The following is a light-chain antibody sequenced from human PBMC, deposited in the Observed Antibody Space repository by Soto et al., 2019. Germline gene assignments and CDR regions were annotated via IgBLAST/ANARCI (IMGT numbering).Light chain of an antibody. CDR2: WAS. V-gene: IGKV4-1*01. J-gene: IGKJ2*01. Sequence: ESVITQCPGYVAGSRGCPANINCKSGQRVLHTSNNKSYLAWYLQKAGQPPELLLYWASARDCGVPDRFSCRGSGTDFTLTFSSLQPEDVAFYYCQQYDRLPRTFGEGTKVDIK. CDR3: QQYDRLPRT. CDR1: QRVLHTSNNKSY.